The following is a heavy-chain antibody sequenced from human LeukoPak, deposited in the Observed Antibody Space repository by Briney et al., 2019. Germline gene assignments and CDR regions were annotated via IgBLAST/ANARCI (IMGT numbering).Heavy chain of an antibody. D-gene: IGHD1-26*01. CDR2: ISGSGGST. J-gene: IGHJ4*02. V-gene: IGHV3-23*01. Sequence: PGGSLRLSCAASGFSFSSYAMSWVRQAPGKGLEWVSAISGSGGSTYYADSVKGRFTISRDNSKNTLFVQMNSLRAEDTAVYYCVQGVGATTYFDYWGQGTLVTVSS. CDR3: VQGVGATTYFDY. CDR1: GFSFSSYA.